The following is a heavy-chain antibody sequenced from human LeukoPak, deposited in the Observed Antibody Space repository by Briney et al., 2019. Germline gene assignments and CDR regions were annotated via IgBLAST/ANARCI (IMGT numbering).Heavy chain of an antibody. Sequence: ASVKVSCKASGYTFTSYAMHWVRQAPGQGLEWMGWINAGNGNTKYSQKFQGRVTITRDTSASTAYMELSSLRSEDTAMYYCARDNEELWETFDYWGQGTLVTVSP. CDR3: ARDNEELWETFDY. V-gene: IGHV1-3*01. D-gene: IGHD5-18*01. CDR1: GYTFTSYA. CDR2: INAGNGNT. J-gene: IGHJ4*02.